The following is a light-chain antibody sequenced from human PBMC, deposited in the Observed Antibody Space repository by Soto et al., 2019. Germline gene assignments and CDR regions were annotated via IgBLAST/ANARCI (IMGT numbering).Light chain of an antibody. CDR3: QHRSIWPVS. Sequence: IVLTHSPSTLSLSPLERATLSFMSSQSVSSYLAWYQQKPGQAPRLLIFDASNRATGIPARFSGSGSATDFTLTISSLEPEDFAVYYCQHRSIWPVSFGQGTRLEIK. CDR1: QSVSSY. J-gene: IGKJ5*01. V-gene: IGKV3-11*01. CDR2: DAS.